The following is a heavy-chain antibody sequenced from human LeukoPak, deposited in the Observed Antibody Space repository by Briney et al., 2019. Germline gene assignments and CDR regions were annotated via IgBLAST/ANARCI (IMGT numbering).Heavy chain of an antibody. CDR1: GGSFSDYY. CDR2: INHSGST. D-gene: IGHD2-2*01. Sequence: PSETLSLTCAVYGGSFSDYYWSWIRQPPGKGLEWIGEINHSGSTNYNPSLKSRVTMSIDTSKNQFSLNLSSVTAADTAVYYCARWSGYALDWGQGTLVTVSS. V-gene: IGHV4-34*01. CDR3: ARWSGYALD. J-gene: IGHJ4*02.